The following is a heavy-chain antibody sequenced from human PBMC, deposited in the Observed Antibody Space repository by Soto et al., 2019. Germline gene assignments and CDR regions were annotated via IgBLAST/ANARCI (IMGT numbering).Heavy chain of an antibody. Sequence: SETLSLTCTVSGGSISSYYWSWIRQPPGKGLEWIGYIYYSGSTNYNPSLKSRVTISVDTSKNQLSLKLSSVTAADTAVYYCARQTSPPYYYDSSGYYWGGWFDTWGQGTLVTVSS. CDR1: GGSISSYY. J-gene: IGHJ5*02. CDR3: ARQTSPPYYYDSSGYYWGGWFDT. V-gene: IGHV4-59*01. D-gene: IGHD3-22*01. CDR2: IYYSGST.